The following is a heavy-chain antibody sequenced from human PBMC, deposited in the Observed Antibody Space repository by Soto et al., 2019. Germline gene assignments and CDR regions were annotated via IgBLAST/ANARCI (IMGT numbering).Heavy chain of an antibody. J-gene: IGHJ4*02. Sequence: GGSLRLSCAVSGFTVSSNYMSWVRQAPGKGLEWVSVIYSGGTTFYANSVKGRFTISRDNSKNTLYLQIDSLRVEDTAVYYCARDSESSGWSRYDYWGQGTLVTVSS. V-gene: IGHV3-53*01. CDR3: ARDSESSGWSRYDY. CDR1: GFTVSSNY. CDR2: IYSGGTT. D-gene: IGHD6-19*01.